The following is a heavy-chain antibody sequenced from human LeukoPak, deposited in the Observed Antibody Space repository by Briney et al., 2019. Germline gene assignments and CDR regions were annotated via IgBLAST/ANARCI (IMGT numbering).Heavy chain of an antibody. D-gene: IGHD1-1*01. V-gene: IGHV1-18*01. J-gene: IGHJ6*03. CDR2: ISAYNGNT. CDR3: ARVVRLRTTHYYYYMDV. CDR1: GYTFTSYG. Sequence: ASVKVSCKASGYTFTSYGISWVRQAPGQGLEWMGWISAYNGNTNYAQKLQGRVTMTTDTSTSTAYMELRSLRSDDTAVYYCARVVRLRTTHYYYYMDVWGKGTTVTISS.